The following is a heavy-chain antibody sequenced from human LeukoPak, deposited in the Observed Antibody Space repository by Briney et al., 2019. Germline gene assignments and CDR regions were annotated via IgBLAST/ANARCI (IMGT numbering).Heavy chain of an antibody. CDR1: GGSINNYY. Sequence: SETLSLTCTVSGGSINNYYWSWIRQTPGKGLEWIGYIYYSGTTNYNPSLKNRVTISVDTSKNQFSLKLSSVTAADTAVYYCARRSCSGGSCPNDYWGQGTLVTVPS. J-gene: IGHJ4*02. CDR3: ARRSCSGGSCPNDY. CDR2: IYYSGTT. V-gene: IGHV4-59*08. D-gene: IGHD2-15*01.